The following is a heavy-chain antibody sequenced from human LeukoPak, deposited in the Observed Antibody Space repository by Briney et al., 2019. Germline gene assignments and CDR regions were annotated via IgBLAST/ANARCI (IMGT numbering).Heavy chain of an antibody. V-gene: IGHV3-48*04. CDR2: IRSIGCTT. CDR1: GFTFSNAR. CDR3: SKDGYSSGLYDSHSFDS. Sequence: GGTLRLSCAAYGFTFSNARMRWVRQAQGKGLEWVAYIRSIGCTTYYLESVKGRFTISRDNIKNSVFLQMNSLKAEGTGVYYCSKDGYSSGLYDSHSFDSWGQGTLGTVS. J-gene: IGHJ4*02. D-gene: IGHD6-19*01.